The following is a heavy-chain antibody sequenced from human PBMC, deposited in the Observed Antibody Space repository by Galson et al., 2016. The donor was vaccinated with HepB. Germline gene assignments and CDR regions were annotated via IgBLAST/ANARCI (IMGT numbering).Heavy chain of an antibody. CDR2: ISSSSSYI. V-gene: IGHV3-21*01. CDR1: GFTFSSYS. Sequence: SLRLSCAASGFTFSSYSMNWVRQAPGKGLEWVSSISSSSSYIYYADSVKGRFTISRDKAKNSLYLQMNSLRAEDTAVYYCASGYSYGYFYYWGQGTLVTVSS. D-gene: IGHD5-18*01. J-gene: IGHJ4*02. CDR3: ASGYSYGYFYY.